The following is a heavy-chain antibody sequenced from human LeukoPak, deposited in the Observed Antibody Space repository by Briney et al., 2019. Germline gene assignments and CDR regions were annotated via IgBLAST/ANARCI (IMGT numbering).Heavy chain of an antibody. J-gene: IGHJ4*02. Sequence: GGSLRLSCEASGFTFNTYSMNWARQAPGKGLEWVSSIDSSGGYMFYADSVKGRFTISRDNAKNSLYLQMNSLRAEDTAVYYCASNYYDSAYWGQGTLVTVSS. V-gene: IGHV3-21*01. CDR1: GFTFNTYS. D-gene: IGHD3-22*01. CDR2: IDSSGGYM. CDR3: ASNYYDSAY.